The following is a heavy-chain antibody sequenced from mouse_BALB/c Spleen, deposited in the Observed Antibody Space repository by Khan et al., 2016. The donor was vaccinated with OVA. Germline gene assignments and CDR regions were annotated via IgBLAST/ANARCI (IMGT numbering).Heavy chain of an antibody. CDR2: INTHSGVP. CDR1: GYTFTTAG. Sequence: QIQLVQSGPELKKPGETVRISCKASGYTFTTAGIQWVQKMPGKGLKWIGWINTHSGVPKYAEDFKGRFAFSLEISVNTAYLQITNLKNEDTATYFGARGGAAYSRNDEGAMEYWGEGTSVTVSS. CDR3: ARGGAAYSRNDEGAMEY. D-gene: IGHD2-14*01. V-gene: IGHV9-4*02. J-gene: IGHJ4*01.